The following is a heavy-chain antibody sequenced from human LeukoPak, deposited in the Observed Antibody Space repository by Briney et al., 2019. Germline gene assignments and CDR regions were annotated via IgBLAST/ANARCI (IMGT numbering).Heavy chain of an antibody. V-gene: IGHV4-34*01. J-gene: IGHJ5*02. D-gene: IGHD3-9*01. Sequence: SETLSLTCAVYGGSFSDYYWSWIRQPPGKGLEWIGEINHSGSTNYNPSLKSRVTISVDTSKNQFSLKLSSVTAADTAVYYCARCITLGRYFDWFRAGPFDPWGQGTLVTVSS. CDR2: INHSGST. CDR3: ARCITLGRYFDWFRAGPFDP. CDR1: GGSFSDYY.